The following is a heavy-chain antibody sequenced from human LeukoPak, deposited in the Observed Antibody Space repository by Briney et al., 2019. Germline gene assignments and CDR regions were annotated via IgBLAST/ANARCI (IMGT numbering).Heavy chain of an antibody. Sequence: SVKVSCKASGGTFSSYAISWVRQAPGQGLEWMGGIIPIFGTANYAQKFQGRVTITADESTSTAYMELSSLRSEDTAVYYCARCPYRYGLFEWFDPWGQGTLVTVSS. J-gene: IGHJ5*02. D-gene: IGHD5-18*01. V-gene: IGHV1-69*13. CDR1: GGTFSSYA. CDR2: IIPIFGTA. CDR3: ARCPYRYGLFEWFDP.